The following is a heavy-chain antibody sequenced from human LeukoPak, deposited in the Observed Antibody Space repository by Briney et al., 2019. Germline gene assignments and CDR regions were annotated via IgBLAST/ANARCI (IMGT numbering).Heavy chain of an antibody. D-gene: IGHD4-17*01. V-gene: IGHV4-31*11. CDR1: GGSFSGYY. J-gene: IGHJ6*02. Sequence: SETLSLTCAVYGGSFSGYYWSWIRQHPGKGLEWIGYIYYSGSTYYNPSLKSRVTISVDTSKNQFSLKLSSVTAADTAVYYCARESRSYGRNYYGMDVWGQGTTVTVSS. CDR2: IYYSGST. CDR3: ARESRSYGRNYYGMDV.